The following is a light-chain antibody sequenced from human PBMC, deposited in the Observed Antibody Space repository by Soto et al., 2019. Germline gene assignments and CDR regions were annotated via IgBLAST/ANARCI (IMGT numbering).Light chain of an antibody. J-gene: IGKJ1*01. Sequence: DIVMTQSPDSLAVSLGERATINCKSSQSVSYSSNNQNYLAWYQQKPGQPPKLLISWASTRESVVPDRFRGSGSGTDFTLTISSLQAEDVAVYYCQQYYSTPQTFGQGTKVEIK. CDR3: QQYYSTPQT. CDR1: QSVSYSSNNQNY. CDR2: WAS. V-gene: IGKV4-1*01.